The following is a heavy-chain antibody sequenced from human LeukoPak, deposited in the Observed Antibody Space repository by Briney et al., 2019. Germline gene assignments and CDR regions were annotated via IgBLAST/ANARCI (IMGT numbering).Heavy chain of an antibody. V-gene: IGHV1-18*01. J-gene: IGHJ4*02. CDR3: ARERSYSRAIHADY. CDR1: GYTFTSYG. Sequence: RASVNVSCTASGYTFTSYGISWVRQAPGQGLEWMGWISAYNGNTNYAQKLQGRVTMTTDTSTSTAYMELRSLRSDDTAVYYCARERSYSRAIHADYWGQGTLVTVSS. D-gene: IGHD1-26*01. CDR2: ISAYNGNT.